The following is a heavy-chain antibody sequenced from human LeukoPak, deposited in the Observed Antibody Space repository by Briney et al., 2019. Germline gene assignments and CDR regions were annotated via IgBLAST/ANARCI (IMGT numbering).Heavy chain of an antibody. Sequence: SETLSLTCTVSGGSISRYYWSWIRQPPGKGLDWIGYIYYSGSTNYNPSLKSRVTISVDTSKNQFSLKLSSVTAADTAVYYCARLNGRKQSKGAVAGTSGDWFEPWGQGTLVTVSS. D-gene: IGHD6-19*01. CDR3: ARLNGRKQSKGAVAGTSGDWFEP. V-gene: IGHV4-59*08. CDR1: GGSISRYY. CDR2: IYYSGST. J-gene: IGHJ5*02.